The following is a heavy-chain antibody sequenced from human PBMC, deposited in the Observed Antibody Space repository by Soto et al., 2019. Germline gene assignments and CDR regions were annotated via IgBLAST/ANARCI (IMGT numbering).Heavy chain of an antibody. D-gene: IGHD3-16*01. J-gene: IGHJ5*02. CDR1: WDSIISSYFY. V-gene: IGHV4-30-2*01. Sequence: PSETVSFTCTVSWDSIISSYFYRGWVRQPPGKGLEWIGYTSXSGSTSCNPSLKSRVTSSIDRSKNQFSMSLNSVTAADTAVYYCARGGDCAYDVCYGNYFDTWGQGSLVTVSS. CDR3: ARGGDCAYDVCYGNYFDT. CDR2: TSXSGST.